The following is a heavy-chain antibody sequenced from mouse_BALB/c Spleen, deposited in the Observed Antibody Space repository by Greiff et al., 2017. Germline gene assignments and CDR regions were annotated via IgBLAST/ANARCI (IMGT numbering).Heavy chain of an antibody. CDR1: GFTFSSFG. J-gene: IGHJ4*01. CDR3: TSTAATGDNYAMDY. CDR2: ISSGSSTI. D-gene: IGHD1-2*01. V-gene: IGHV5-17*02. Sequence: EVQGVESGGGLVQPGGSRKLSCAASGFTFSSFGMHWVRQAPEKGLEWVAYISSGSSTIYYADTVTGRFTISRDKPKNTLFLQMTSLRSEDTAMYKCTSTAATGDNYAMDYWGQGTSVTVSS.